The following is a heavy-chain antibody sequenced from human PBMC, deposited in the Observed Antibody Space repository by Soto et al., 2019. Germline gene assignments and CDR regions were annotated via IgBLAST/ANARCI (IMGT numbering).Heavy chain of an antibody. Sequence: QVQLVESGGGVVQPGTSLRLSCEASGFTFSGFGMHWVRQAPGKGLEWVAVIWYDGSKKYYADCVKGRFTISRDNSKNAVDVQMNRLEAGGKAVYCCARGRGGRVGCNSAHFDIWGQGTLVTVSS. V-gene: IGHV3-33*01. CDR2: IWYDGSKK. CDR1: GFTFSGFG. CDR3: ARGRGGRVGCNSAHFDI. J-gene: IGHJ3*02. D-gene: IGHD3-16*01.